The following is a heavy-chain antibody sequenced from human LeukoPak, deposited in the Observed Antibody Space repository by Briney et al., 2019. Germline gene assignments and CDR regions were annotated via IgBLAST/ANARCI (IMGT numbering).Heavy chain of an antibody. CDR3: ARDPLSSSWPRRYYFDY. D-gene: IGHD6-13*01. Sequence: PGGSLRLSCAASGFTFSSYSMNWVRQAPGKGLEWVSYISSSSSTIYYADSVKGRFTISRDNAKNSLYLQMNSLRDEDTAVYYCARDPLSSSWPRRYYFDYWGQGTLVTVSS. CDR1: GFTFSSYS. J-gene: IGHJ4*02. V-gene: IGHV3-48*02. CDR2: ISSSSSTI.